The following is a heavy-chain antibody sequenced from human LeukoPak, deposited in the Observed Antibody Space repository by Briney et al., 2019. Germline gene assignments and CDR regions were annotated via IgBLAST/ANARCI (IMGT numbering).Heavy chain of an antibody. D-gene: IGHD4-17*01. J-gene: IGHJ3*02. V-gene: IGHV4-59*08. CDR2: IYYSGST. CDR3: ASRGFYGDSGAFDI. Sequence: SETLSLTCTVSGGSVSGYYWSWIRQPPGKGLEWIGYIYYSGSTNYNPSLKSRVTISVDTSKNQFSLKLSSVTAADTAVYYCASRGFYGDSGAFDIWGQGTMVTVSS. CDR1: GGSVSGYY.